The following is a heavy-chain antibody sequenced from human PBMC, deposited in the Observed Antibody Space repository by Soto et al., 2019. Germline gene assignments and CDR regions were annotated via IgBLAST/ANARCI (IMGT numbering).Heavy chain of an antibody. CDR2: VSHVDST. Sequence: QVQLLQWGTGALKPSETLSLTCTVHGGSLGGYNWNWIRQSPGKALERIGEVSHVDSTNYNPSLKGRATSSLDTPKNQFSLKLTSMTAADTAVYYCARAYLTGTTPPYNWFDRWGQGTLVTVSS. D-gene: IGHD1-7*01. CDR3: ARAYLTGTTPPYNWFDR. J-gene: IGHJ5*02. CDR1: GGSLGGYN. V-gene: IGHV4-34*01.